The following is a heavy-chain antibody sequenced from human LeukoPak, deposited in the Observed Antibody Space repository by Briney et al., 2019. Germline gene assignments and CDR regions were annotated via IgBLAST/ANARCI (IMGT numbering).Heavy chain of an antibody. CDR1: GFTFDDYT. V-gene: IGHV3-43*01. CDR3: ASTNFDWLLCDY. Sequence: GGSLRLSCAASGFTFDDYTMHWVRQAPGKGLEWVSLISWDGGSTYYADSVKGRFTISRDNSKNTLYLQMNSLRAEDTAVYYCASTNFDWLLCDYWGQGTLVTVSS. J-gene: IGHJ4*02. D-gene: IGHD3-9*01. CDR2: ISWDGGST.